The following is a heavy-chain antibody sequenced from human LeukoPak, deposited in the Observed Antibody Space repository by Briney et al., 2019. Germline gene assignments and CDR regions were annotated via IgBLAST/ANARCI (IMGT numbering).Heavy chain of an antibody. CDR3: AREAERRDFN. D-gene: IGHD1-1*01. CDR2: IHPSGTM. Sequence: PETLSLTCVDSGFSISSGNYWGWIRQPPGKGLEWIGNIHPSGTMFYNSSLNSRVTMSIDTSKNQFSLKLSAVTAADWAVYYCAREAERRDFNWGQGTLVTVSS. V-gene: IGHV4-38-2*02. CDR1: GFSISSGNY. J-gene: IGHJ4*02.